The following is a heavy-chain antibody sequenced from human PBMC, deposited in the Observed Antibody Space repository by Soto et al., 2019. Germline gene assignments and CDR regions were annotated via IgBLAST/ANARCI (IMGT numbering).Heavy chain of an antibody. Sequence: EVQLVESGGGLVQPGGSLRLSCAASGFTFSSYSMNWVRQAPGKGLEWVSYISSSSSTIYYADSVKGRFTISRDNAKNSLYPQMNSLRAEYTAVYYCARGAVYYYYGMDVWGQGTTVTVSS. CDR2: ISSSSSTI. V-gene: IGHV3-48*01. J-gene: IGHJ6*02. CDR3: ARGAVYYYYGMDV. CDR1: GFTFSSYS.